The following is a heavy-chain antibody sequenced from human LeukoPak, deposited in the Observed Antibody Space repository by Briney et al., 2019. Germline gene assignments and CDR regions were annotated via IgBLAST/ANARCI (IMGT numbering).Heavy chain of an antibody. J-gene: IGHJ4*02. Sequence: GGSLRLSCAASGFTFSSYSMNWVRQAPGKGLEWVSSISSSSSYIYYADSVKGRFTISRGNAKNSLYLQMNSLRAEDTAVYYCARGDEEYQLPFDYWGQGTLVTVSS. CDR3: ARGDEEYQLPFDY. CDR2: ISSSSSYI. D-gene: IGHD2-2*01. CDR1: GFTFSSYS. V-gene: IGHV3-21*01.